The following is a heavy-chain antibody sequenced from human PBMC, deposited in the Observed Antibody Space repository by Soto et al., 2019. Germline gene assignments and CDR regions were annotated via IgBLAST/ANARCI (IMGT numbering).Heavy chain of an antibody. D-gene: IGHD6-19*01. J-gene: IGHJ6*02. Sequence: EVQLVQSGTEGKKPGESLKISCKASGYNFPNYWIAWMRQMPGKGLEWMGIIYPDDSDTRYSPSFQGQVTISADKSITTAYLQWNSLKASDSAIYYCARQGATGWQNYYGMDVWGQGTTVTVSS. V-gene: IGHV5-51*01. CDR1: GYNFPNYW. CDR2: IYPDDSDT. CDR3: ARQGATGWQNYYGMDV.